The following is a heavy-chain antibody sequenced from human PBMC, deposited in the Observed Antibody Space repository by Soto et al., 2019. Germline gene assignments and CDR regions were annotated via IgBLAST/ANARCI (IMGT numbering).Heavy chain of an antibody. D-gene: IGHD2-8*01. CDR1: GYTFTGYY. CDR2: INPNSGGT. Sequence: QVQLVQSGAEVKKPGASVKVSCKASGYTFTGYYMHWVRQAPGQGLEWMGWINPNSGGTNYAQKFQGWVTMTRDTSISTAYMELSRLRSDDTAVYYCARGALIGSYCTNAVCSSDGMDVWGQGTTVTVSS. J-gene: IGHJ6*02. CDR3: ARGALIGSYCTNAVCSSDGMDV. V-gene: IGHV1-2*04.